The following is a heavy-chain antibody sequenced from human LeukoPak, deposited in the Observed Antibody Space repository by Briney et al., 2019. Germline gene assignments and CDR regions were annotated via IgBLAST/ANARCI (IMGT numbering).Heavy chain of an antibody. Sequence: SETLSLTCAVSGGSISSSNWWSWVRQPPGKGLEWIGEIYHSGSTNYNPSLKSRVTISVDKSKNQFSLKLSSVTAADTAVYYCARDPDFLGPRSRSWYYFDYWGQGTLVTVSS. CDR3: ARDPDFLGPRSRSWYYFDY. V-gene: IGHV4-4*02. CDR1: GGSISSSNW. D-gene: IGHD1-14*01. CDR2: IYHSGST. J-gene: IGHJ4*02.